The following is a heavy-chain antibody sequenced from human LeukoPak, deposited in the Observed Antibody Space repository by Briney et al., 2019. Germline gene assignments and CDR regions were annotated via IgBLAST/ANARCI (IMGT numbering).Heavy chain of an antibody. D-gene: IGHD5-12*01. CDR3: ATGTSGYGY. Sequence: GGSLRLSCAASGFTFSSYAMSWVRQAPGKGLEWVSAISGSGGSTYYADSVKGRFTISRDNAKNTLSLQMNSLRAEDTALYYCATGTSGYGYWGQGTLVTVSS. CDR2: ISGSGGST. V-gene: IGHV3-23*01. J-gene: IGHJ4*02. CDR1: GFTFSSYA.